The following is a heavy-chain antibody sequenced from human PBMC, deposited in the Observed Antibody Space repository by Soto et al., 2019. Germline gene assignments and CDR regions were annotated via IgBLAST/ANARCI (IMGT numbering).Heavy chain of an antibody. CDR3: ARDIAGVPDY. Sequence: QVQLVESGGGVVQPGRSLRLSCAASGFTFSSYGMHWVRQAPGKGLGWVAVIWYDGSNKYYADSVKGRFTISRDNSKNTLYLQMNSLRAEDTAVYYCARDIAGVPDYCGQGTLVTVSS. J-gene: IGHJ4*02. V-gene: IGHV3-33*01. CDR2: IWYDGSNK. D-gene: IGHD6-13*01. CDR1: GFTFSSYG.